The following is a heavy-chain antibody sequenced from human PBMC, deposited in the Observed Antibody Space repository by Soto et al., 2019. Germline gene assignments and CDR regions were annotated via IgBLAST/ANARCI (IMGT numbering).Heavy chain of an antibody. CDR2: IIPIFGTA. J-gene: IGHJ6*02. V-gene: IGHV1-69*06. Sequence: SVKVSCKASGGTFSSYAISWVRQAPGQGLEWMGGIIPIFGTANYAQKFQGRVTITADKSTSTAYMELSSLRSEDTAVYYCARKYCSSTSCYTGEGYYYGMDVWGQGTTVTVSS. CDR1: GGTFSSYA. D-gene: IGHD2-2*02. CDR3: ARKYCSSTSCYTGEGYYYGMDV.